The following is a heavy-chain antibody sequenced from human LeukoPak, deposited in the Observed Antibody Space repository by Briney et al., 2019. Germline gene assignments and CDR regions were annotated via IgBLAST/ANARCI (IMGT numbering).Heavy chain of an antibody. D-gene: IGHD2-2*01. CDR2: ISGSGGST. V-gene: IGHV3-23*01. J-gene: IGHJ4*02. CDR1: GFTFSSYA. CDR3: AKSTGYCSSTSCYYFDY. Sequence: GGSLRLSCAASGFTFSSYAMSWVRQAPGKGLEWVSAISGSGGSTYYADSVKGRFTISRDNSKNTLYLQMNSLRAEDTAVYYCAKSTGYCSSTSCYYFDYWGQGTLVTDSS.